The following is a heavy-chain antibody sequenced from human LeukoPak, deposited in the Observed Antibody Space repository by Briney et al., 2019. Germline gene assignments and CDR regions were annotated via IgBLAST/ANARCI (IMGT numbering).Heavy chain of an antibody. D-gene: IGHD2-15*01. Sequence: PSETLSLTCTLSGGSISSYYWSWIRQPPGKGLGWVGYIYYSGSTNYNPSLKSRVTISVDTSKNQFSLKLSSETAAGTAVYYCATAGRALWSGGSCPFDYWGEGTLVTVSS. CDR3: ATAGRALWSGGSCPFDY. V-gene: IGHV4-59*08. CDR2: IYYSGST. CDR1: GGSISSYY. J-gene: IGHJ4*02.